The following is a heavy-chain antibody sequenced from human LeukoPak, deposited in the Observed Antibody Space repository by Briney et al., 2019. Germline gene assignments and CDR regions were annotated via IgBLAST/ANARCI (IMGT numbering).Heavy chain of an antibody. CDR3: ARYDYSNLDMAEYFQH. CDR2: INPNSGGT. CDR1: GYTFTGYY. D-gene: IGHD4-11*01. V-gene: IGHV1-2*02. J-gene: IGHJ1*01. Sequence: ASVTVSCKASGYTFTGYYMHWVRQAPGQGLEWMGWINPNSGGTNYAQKFQGRVSMTRDTSISTAYMELSRLRSDDTAVYYCARYDYSNLDMAEYFQHWGQGTLVTVSS.